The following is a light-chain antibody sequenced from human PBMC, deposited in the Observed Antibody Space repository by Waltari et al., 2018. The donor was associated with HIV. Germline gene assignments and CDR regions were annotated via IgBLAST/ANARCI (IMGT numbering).Light chain of an antibody. J-gene: IGLJ3*02. V-gene: IGLV1-44*01. CDR1: SFNIGSNT. CDR2: SNK. CDR3: AAWDDSLNGHWV. Sequence: QSVLTQPPSASGTPGQRVTISCSGSSFNIGSNTVNWYQQLPGTAPKLLIYSNKQRPSGVPDRFSGSNAGTSASLAISGLQSEDEADYYCAAWDDSLNGHWVFGGGTKLTVL.